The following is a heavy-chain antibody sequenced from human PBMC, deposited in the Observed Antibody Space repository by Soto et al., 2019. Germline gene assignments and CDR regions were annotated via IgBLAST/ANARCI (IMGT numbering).Heavy chain of an antibody. CDR2: IYYSGST. CDR3: ARTTMVRGVIIFPFDY. V-gene: IGHV4-30-4*01. Sequence: SETLSLPCPVSGCSISSGDYYWSWIRQPPGKGLEWIGYIYYSGSTYYNPSLKSRVTISVDTSKNQFSLKLSSVTAADTAVYYCARTTMVRGVIIFPFDYWGQGTLVTFSS. D-gene: IGHD3-10*01. J-gene: IGHJ4*02. CDR1: GCSISSGDYY.